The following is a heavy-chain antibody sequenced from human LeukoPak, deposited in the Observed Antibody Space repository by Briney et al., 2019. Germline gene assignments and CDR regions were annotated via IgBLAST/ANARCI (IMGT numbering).Heavy chain of an antibody. D-gene: IGHD5-18*01. Sequence: GGSLRLSCAASGFTVSSNYMSWVSQAPGKGLEWVSVIYSGGSTYYADSVKGRFTISRDNSKNTLYLQMNSLRAEDTAVYYCAAEDTAMVNDAFDIWGQGTMVTVSS. J-gene: IGHJ3*02. CDR1: GFTVSSNY. CDR3: AAEDTAMVNDAFDI. V-gene: IGHV3-66*01. CDR2: IYSGGST.